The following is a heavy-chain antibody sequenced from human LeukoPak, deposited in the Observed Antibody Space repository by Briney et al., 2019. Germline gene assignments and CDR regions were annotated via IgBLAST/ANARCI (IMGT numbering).Heavy chain of an antibody. CDR1: GYTFTGYY. CDR3: ARDETNDAFDI. CDR2: ISAYNGNT. J-gene: IGHJ3*02. Sequence: ASVKVSCKSSGYTFTGYYMHWVRQAPGQGLEWMGWISAYNGNTNYAQKLQGRVTMTTDTSASTAYMELRSLRSDDTAVYYCARDETNDAFDIWGQGTMVTVSS. V-gene: IGHV1-18*04.